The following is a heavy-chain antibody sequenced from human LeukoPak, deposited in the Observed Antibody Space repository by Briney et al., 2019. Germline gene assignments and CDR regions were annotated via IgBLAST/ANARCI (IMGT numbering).Heavy chain of an antibody. CDR2: IRSKPYGGTA. J-gene: IGHJ4*02. CDR1: GLLFDDYA. CDR3: TTLGAFDY. Sequence: GGSLRLSCTASGLLFDDYAMTWVRQAPGKGLEWVGFIRSKPYGGTAEYAASVKGRFTISRDDSKNTLYLHMNTLKTEDTAIYYCTTLGAFDYWGQGTPVTVSS. V-gene: IGHV3-49*04. D-gene: IGHD3-16*01.